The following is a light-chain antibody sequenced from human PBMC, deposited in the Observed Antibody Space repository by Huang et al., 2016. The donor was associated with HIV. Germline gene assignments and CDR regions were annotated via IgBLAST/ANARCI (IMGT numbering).Light chain of an antibody. CDR3: QQYYGTPT. CDR2: ATS. V-gene: IGKV1-NL1*01. Sequence: DIQMTQSLSSLSVSVGDRVTITCRASQGIFNSLAWYQHKPGKAPMLLLYATSRLESGVPSRCSGSGSGTDYTLTISSLQPEDFATYYCQQYYGTPTFGQGTKVEIK. CDR1: QGIFNS. J-gene: IGKJ1*01.